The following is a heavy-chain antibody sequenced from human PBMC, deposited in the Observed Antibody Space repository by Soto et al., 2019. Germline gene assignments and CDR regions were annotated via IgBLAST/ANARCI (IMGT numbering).Heavy chain of an antibody. CDR3: PKEAEASVNEPIPGDC. CDR1: GFTFSITW. J-gene: IGHJ4*02. D-gene: IGHD6-13*01. V-gene: IGHV3-7*03. CDR2: INEDGGAK. Sequence: GGSLRLSCATSGFTFSITWMSWVRQAPGKGLEWVANINEDGGAKHYVDSVKGRFTISRDNAEKSLHLQMNSLRDEDTAMYYCPKEAEASVNEPIPGDCWGQGTGVTVGS.